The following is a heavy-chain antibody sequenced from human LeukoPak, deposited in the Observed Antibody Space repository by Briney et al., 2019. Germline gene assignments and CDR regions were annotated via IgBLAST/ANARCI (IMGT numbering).Heavy chain of an antibody. CDR1: GYTFNDYY. J-gene: IGHJ3*02. CDR3: ARDRGRGGLISAFDI. V-gene: IGHV1-2*04. Sequence: ASVKVSCKTSGYTFNDYYIHWVRQAPGQGLEWMGWINPNSGGTNYAQKFQDWVTMTRDTSIGTAYMELRRLRSDDTTVYYCARDRGRGGLISAFDIWGQGTMVTVSS. CDR2: INPNSGGT. D-gene: IGHD3-16*01.